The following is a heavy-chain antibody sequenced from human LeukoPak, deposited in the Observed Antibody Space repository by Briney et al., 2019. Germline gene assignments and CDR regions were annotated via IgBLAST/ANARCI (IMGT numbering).Heavy chain of an antibody. D-gene: IGHD3-10*01. CDR1: GASVRGYY. Sequence: SETVSLTCTVSGASVRGYYWSWIRQPPGKGLEWIGYIHYTGNTDYNPSLTSRVTMSVDTSKNQFSLMLTSVTAADTAVYYCARGYGSGSYNNFNQWGQGLLVAVSS. V-gene: IGHV4-59*02. CDR3: ARGYGSGSYNNFNQ. CDR2: IHYTGNT. J-gene: IGHJ4*02.